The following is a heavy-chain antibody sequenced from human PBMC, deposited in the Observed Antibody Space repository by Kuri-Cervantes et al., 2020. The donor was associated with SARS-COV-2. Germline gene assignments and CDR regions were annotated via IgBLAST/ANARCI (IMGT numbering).Heavy chain of an antibody. CDR3: ARDQRPYYDFRSGYYGGYFDY. V-gene: IGHV3-33*01. CDR2: IWYDGSNK. J-gene: IGHJ4*02. Sequence: GESLKISCAASGFTFSSYGMHWVRQAPGKGLEWVAVIWYDGSNKYYADSVKGRFTISRDNSKNTLYLQMNSLRAEDTAVYYCARDQRPYYDFRSGYYGGYFDYWGQGTLVTVSS. CDR1: GFTFSSYG. D-gene: IGHD3-3*01.